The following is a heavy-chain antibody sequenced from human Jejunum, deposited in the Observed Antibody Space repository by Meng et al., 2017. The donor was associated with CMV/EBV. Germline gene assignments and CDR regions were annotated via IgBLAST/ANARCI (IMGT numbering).Heavy chain of an antibody. CDR1: GFTFTTYA. Sequence: SGFTFTTYAMSWVRQSPGKGLEWVSTISGGGGSTKNADSAKGRFTISRDNSKNTVYLQMDSLRAEDTAVYYCAKGRSTNWYDAFDIWGQGTMVTVSS. V-gene: IGHV3-23*01. J-gene: IGHJ3*02. D-gene: IGHD1-1*01. CDR2: ISGGGGST. CDR3: AKGRSTNWYDAFDI.